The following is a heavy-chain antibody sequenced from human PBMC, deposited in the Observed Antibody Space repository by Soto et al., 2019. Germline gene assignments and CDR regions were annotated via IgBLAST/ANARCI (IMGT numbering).Heavy chain of an antibody. CDR2: INHSGST. D-gene: IGHD3-16*02. V-gene: IGHV4-34*01. CDR3: ARGYRAEYDYIWGSYRTVAYYFDY. J-gene: IGHJ4*02. Sequence: PSETLSLTCAVYGGSFSGYYWSWIRQPPGKGLEWIGEINHSGSTNYNPSLKSRVTISVDTSKNQFSLKLSSVTAADTAVYYCARGYRAEYDYIWGSYRTVAYYFDYWGQGTLVTVSS. CDR1: GGSFSGYY.